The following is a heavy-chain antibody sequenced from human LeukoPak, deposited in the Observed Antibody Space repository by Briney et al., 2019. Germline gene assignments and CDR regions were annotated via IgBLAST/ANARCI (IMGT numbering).Heavy chain of an antibody. Sequence: GGSLRLSCAASGFTSSRFAMSWVRHAPGKGLEWVSTISGSGGTTNYADSVKGRFTFSRDNSKNTLYLQMNSLRAEDTAVYYCAKDLPDYGDYIEGYWGQGTLVTVSS. CDR3: AKDLPDYGDYIEGY. D-gene: IGHD4-17*01. J-gene: IGHJ4*02. V-gene: IGHV3-23*01. CDR1: GFTSSRFA. CDR2: ISGSGGTT.